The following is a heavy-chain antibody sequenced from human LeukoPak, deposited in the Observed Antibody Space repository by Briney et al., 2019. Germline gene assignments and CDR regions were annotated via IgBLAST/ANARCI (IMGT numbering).Heavy chain of an antibody. J-gene: IGHJ4*02. CDR2: ISGSGNGFSI. CDR3: VKDFGRIRGTPDS. CDR1: GFVFTIYT. D-gene: IGHD1-26*01. Sequence: GGSLRLSCSASGFVFTIYTMYWVRQAPGKGPEYVSTISGSGNGFSIYYADSVKGRFTISRDDSKSILYLQMNGLRSEDTAVYYCVKDFGRIRGTPDSWGQGTLVTVTS. V-gene: IGHV3-64D*06.